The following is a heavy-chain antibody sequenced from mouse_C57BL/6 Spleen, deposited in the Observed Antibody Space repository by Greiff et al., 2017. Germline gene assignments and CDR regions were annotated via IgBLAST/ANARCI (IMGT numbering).Heavy chain of an antibody. J-gene: IGHJ1*03. CDR3: AKGGSSYWYFDV. Sequence: VMLVESGAELVKPGASVKISCKASGYAFSSYWMNWVKQRPGKGLEWIGQIYPGDGDTNYNGKFKGKATLTADKSSSTAYMQLSSLTSEDSAVYFCAKGGSSYWYFDVWGTGTTVTVSS. D-gene: IGHD1-1*01. CDR2: IYPGDGDT. CDR1: GYAFSSYW. V-gene: IGHV1-80*01.